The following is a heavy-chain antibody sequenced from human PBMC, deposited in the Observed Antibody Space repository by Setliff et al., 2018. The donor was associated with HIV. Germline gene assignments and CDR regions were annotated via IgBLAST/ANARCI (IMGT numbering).Heavy chain of an antibody. J-gene: IGHJ5*02. Sequence: SETLSLTCTVSGDSISSYYWNWIRQPPGKALEWIGYIYYGSTHYNPSFEGRVTISVDTSKNQISLKLRSVTAADTAMYYCARRRCSAASCPDNSWNWLDPWGQGTLVTVSS. V-gene: IGHV4-59*08. D-gene: IGHD2-15*01. CDR2: IYYGST. CDR1: GDSISSYY. CDR3: ARRRCSAASCPDNSWNWLDP.